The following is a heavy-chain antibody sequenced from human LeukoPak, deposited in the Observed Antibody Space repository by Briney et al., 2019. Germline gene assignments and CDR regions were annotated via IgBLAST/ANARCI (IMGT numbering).Heavy chain of an antibody. CDR1: GFTFSSYS. CDR2: ISSSSSYI. D-gene: IGHD6-6*01. V-gene: IGHV3-21*01. J-gene: IGHJ4*02. CDR3: AKSLLSSSSFDY. Sequence: PGGSLRLSCAASGFTFSSYSMNWVRQAPGKGLEWVSSISSSSSYIYYADSVKGRSTISRDNAKNSLYLQMNSLRAEDTAVYYCAKSLLSSSSFDYWGQGTLVTVSS.